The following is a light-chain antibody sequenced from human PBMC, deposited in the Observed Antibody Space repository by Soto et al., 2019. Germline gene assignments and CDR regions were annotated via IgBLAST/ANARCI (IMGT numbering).Light chain of an antibody. Sequence: DIQMTQSPSTLSASVGDRVTIACRASQSISSWLAWYQQKPGKAPKVLIYEVSSFESGVPSRFSGSGSGTEFSLTISMLLLEDFAPYYCQEYDSYSSTFVQVAKRQIK. V-gene: IGKV1-5*01. J-gene: IGKJ2*01. CDR1: QSISSW. CDR2: EVS. CDR3: QEYDSYSST.